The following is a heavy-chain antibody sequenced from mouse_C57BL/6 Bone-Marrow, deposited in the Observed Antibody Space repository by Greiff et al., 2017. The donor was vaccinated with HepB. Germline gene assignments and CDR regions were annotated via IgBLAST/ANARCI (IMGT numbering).Heavy chain of an antibody. D-gene: IGHD1-1*01. V-gene: IGHV1-81*01. CDR2: IYPRSGNP. J-gene: IGHJ2*01. CDR3: AKYYGRYYFDY. CDR1: GYTFTSYG. Sequence: QVQLQQSGAELARPGASVKLSCKASGYTFTSYGISWVKQRTGQGLEWIGEIYPRSGNPYYNEKFKGKATLTADKSSSTAYMELRSLTSEYYSVYFVAKYYGRYYFDYWGQGTTLTVSS.